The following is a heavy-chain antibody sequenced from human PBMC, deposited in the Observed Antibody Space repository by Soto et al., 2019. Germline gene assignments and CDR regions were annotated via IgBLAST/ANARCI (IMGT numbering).Heavy chain of an antibody. D-gene: IGHD1-1*01. CDR2: ISYDGSNK. J-gene: IGHJ4*02. CDR3: ARSGLRSWNDFDY. CDR1: GFTFSIYA. Sequence: GGSLRLSCAASGFTFSIYAMQWFRQAPGKELEWVAVISYDGSNKYYADSVKGRFTISRDNSKNTLYLQMNSLRAEDTAVYYCARSGLRSWNDFDYWGQGTLVTVSS. V-gene: IGHV3-30-3*01.